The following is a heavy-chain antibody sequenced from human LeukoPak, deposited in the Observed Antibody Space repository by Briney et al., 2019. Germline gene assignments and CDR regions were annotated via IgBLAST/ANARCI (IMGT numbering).Heavy chain of an antibody. Sequence: KTSETLSLTCTVSGGSISSYYWSWIRQPPGKGLEWIGYIYYSGSTNYNPSLKSRVTISVDTPKNQFSLKLSSVTAADTAVYYCARNQYDFWSGYSYYYYYYMDVWGKGTTVTVSS. CDR2: IYYSGST. CDR1: GGSISSYY. CDR3: ARNQYDFWSGYSYYYYYYMDV. J-gene: IGHJ6*03. D-gene: IGHD3-3*01. V-gene: IGHV4-59*01.